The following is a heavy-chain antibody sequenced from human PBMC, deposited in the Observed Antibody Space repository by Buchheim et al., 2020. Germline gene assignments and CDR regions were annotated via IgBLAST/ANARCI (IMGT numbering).Heavy chain of an antibody. V-gene: IGHV3-15*01. J-gene: IGHJ4*02. Sequence: EVQLVESGGGLAKPGGSLRLSCAASGFTFNKAWMNWVRQTPGKALEWVGHFRSQADGGTTDYAARVKGRFTVSRNDSQEMVYLQMDNLKTEDTALYYCTTGPGIQLAWGQGT. CDR1: GFTFNKAW. CDR3: TTGPGIQLA. CDR2: FRSQADGGTT. D-gene: IGHD1-1*01.